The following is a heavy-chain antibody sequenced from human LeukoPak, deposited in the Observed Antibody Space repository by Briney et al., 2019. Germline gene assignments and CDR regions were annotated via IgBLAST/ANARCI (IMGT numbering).Heavy chain of an antibody. Sequence: SETLSLTCTVSGGSISSYYWSWIRQPPGKGLEWIGYIYYSGSTNYNPSLKSRVTISVDTSKNQFSLKLSSVTAADTAVYYCARSVTFGGVTVLWGQGTLVTVSS. J-gene: IGHJ4*02. CDR3: ARSVTFGGVTVL. CDR2: IYYSGST. CDR1: GGSISSYY. D-gene: IGHD3-16*02. V-gene: IGHV4-59*01.